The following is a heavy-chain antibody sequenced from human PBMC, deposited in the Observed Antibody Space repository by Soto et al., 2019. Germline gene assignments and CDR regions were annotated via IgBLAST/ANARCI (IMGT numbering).Heavy chain of an antibody. Sequence: QVRLVQSGAEAKTPGSSVKVSCKASGGTLSNYGIAWVRQAPGQGLEWMGGIIPILSTAFYGQKFQGRVTISADESTTTVYMELSSLRFEDTAIYYCARGAVAGRKFSYGLDVWGQGAAVTV. CDR3: ARGAVAGRKFSYGLDV. D-gene: IGHD6-19*01. CDR2: IIPILSTA. V-gene: IGHV1-69*01. CDR1: GGTLSNYG. J-gene: IGHJ6*02.